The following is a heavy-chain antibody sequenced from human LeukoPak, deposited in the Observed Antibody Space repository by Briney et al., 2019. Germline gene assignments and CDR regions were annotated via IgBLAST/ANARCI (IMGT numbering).Heavy chain of an antibody. CDR1: GYTFTGYY. V-gene: IGHV1-2*04. D-gene: IGHD3-22*01. CDR3: AISNYYDSSGYFG. CDR2: INPNSGGT. Sequence: ASVKVSCKASGYTFTGYYMHWVRQAPGQGLEWMGWINPNSGGTNYAQKFQGWVTMTRDTSISKAYMELSRLRSDDTAVYYCAISNYYDSSGYFGWGQGTLVTVSS. J-gene: IGHJ4*02.